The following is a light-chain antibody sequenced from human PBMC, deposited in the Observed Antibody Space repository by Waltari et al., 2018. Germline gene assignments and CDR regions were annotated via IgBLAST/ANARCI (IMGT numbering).Light chain of an antibody. Sequence: HSVLTQPPSASGTPRQRVTISCSGSSSNIGSNYVYWYQQLPGTAPKLLISRNNQRPSGVPDRFSGSKSGTSASLAISGLRSEDEADYYCATWDDSLSGPVFGGGTKLTVL. V-gene: IGLV1-47*01. CDR1: SSNIGSNY. J-gene: IGLJ3*02. CDR3: ATWDDSLSGPV. CDR2: RNN.